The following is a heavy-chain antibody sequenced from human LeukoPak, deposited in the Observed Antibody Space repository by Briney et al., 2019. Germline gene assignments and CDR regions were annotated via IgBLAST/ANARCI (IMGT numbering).Heavy chain of an antibody. J-gene: IGHJ6*03. CDR2: INWNGGST. Sequence: GGSLRLSCAASGFTSDDYGMSWVRQAPGKGLEWVSGINWNGGSTGYADSVKGRFTISRDNAKNSLYLQMNSLRAEDTALYYCARGNIAAENYYYYMDVWGKGTTVTVSS. D-gene: IGHD6-13*01. CDR3: ARGNIAAENYYYYMDV. V-gene: IGHV3-20*04. CDR1: GFTSDDYG.